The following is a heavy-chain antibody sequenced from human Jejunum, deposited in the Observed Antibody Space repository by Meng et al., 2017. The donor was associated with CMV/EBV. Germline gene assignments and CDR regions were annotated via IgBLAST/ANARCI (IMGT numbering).Heavy chain of an antibody. CDR1: GFIVSGNY. CDR2: IYTCDTT. V-gene: IGHV3-66*03. CDR3: AKDYDILTGYYIKY. Sequence: SGFIVSGNYMSWVRQAPGKGLEWVSLIYTCDTTYYADSVKGRFTISRDISKNTMYLQMNSLRAEDTAVYYCAKDYDILTGYYIKYWGQGTRVTVSS. J-gene: IGHJ4*02. D-gene: IGHD3-9*01.